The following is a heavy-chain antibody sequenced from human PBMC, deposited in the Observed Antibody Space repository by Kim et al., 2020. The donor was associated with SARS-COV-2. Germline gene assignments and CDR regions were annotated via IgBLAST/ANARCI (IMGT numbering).Heavy chain of an antibody. CDR2: ISSSSSYI. D-gene: IGHD5-12*01. CDR3: ARVLRGYSGYDYGY. V-gene: IGHV3-21*01. Sequence: GGSLRLSCAASGFTFSSYSMNWVRQAPGKGLEWVSSISSSSSYIYYADSVKGRFTISRDNAKNSLYLQMNSLRAEDTAVYYCARVLRGYSGYDYGYWGQGTLVTVSS. J-gene: IGHJ4*02. CDR1: GFTFSSYS.